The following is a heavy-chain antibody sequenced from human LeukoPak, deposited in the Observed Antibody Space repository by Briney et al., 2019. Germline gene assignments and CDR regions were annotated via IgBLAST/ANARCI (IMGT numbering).Heavy chain of an antibody. J-gene: IGHJ5*02. V-gene: IGHV3-23*01. D-gene: IGHD6-13*01. CDR1: GFTFSSYA. Sequence: PGGSLRLSCAASGFTFSSYAMSWVRQAPGKGLEWVSAISGSGGSTYYADSVKGRFTISRDNSKNTLYLQMNSLRAEDTAVYYCAKGRWEAAAGLNWFDPWGQGTLVTVSS. CDR2: ISGSGGST. CDR3: AKGRWEAAAGLNWFDP.